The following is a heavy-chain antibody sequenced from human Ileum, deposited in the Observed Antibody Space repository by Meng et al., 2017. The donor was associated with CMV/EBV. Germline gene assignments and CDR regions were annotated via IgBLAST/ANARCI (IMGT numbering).Heavy chain of an antibody. D-gene: IGHD6-6*01. Sequence: SIRSGGHYWSWIRQHPGKGLEWIGYIYYSGSTYSNLSLKSRVTISVDTSKNQFSLKLSSVAAADTAIYYCARVVILQYSSSNQRFDPWGQGTLVTVSS. V-gene: IGHV4-31*02. CDR2: IYYSGST. CDR3: ARVVILQYSSSNQRFDP. CDR1: SIRSGGHY. J-gene: IGHJ5*02.